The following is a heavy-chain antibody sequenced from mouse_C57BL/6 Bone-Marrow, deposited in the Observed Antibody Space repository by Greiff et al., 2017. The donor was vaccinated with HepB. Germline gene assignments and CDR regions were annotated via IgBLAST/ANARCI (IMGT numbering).Heavy chain of an antibody. J-gene: IGHJ3*01. CDR3: AREAYYGSSPAWFAY. CDR2: INPNNGGT. V-gene: IGHV1-22*01. CDR1: GYTFTDYN. Sequence: EVKLQESGPELVKPGASVKMSCKASGYTFTDYNMHWVKQSHGKSLEWIGYINPNNGGTSYNQKFKGKATLTVNKSSSTAYMELRSLTSEDSAVYYCAREAYYGSSPAWFAYWGQGTLVTVSA. D-gene: IGHD1-1*01.